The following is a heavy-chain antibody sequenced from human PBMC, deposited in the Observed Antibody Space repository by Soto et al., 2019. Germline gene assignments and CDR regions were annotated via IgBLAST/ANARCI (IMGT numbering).Heavy chain of an antibody. J-gene: IGHJ2*01. CDR3: VRGSSAATTFCFDP. Sequence: QVQVVQSGAEVKKPGASVKVSCKASGYTFTSYAMHWVRQAPGHRLEWMGWINTAKGYTNYSQMFQGRVTIARDTSASTAYLELSSVSSEDTDVYYFVRGSSAATTFCFDPWGRGTLVTVSS. V-gene: IGHV1-3*04. D-gene: IGHD4-17*01. CDR1: GYTFTSYA. CDR2: INTAKGYT.